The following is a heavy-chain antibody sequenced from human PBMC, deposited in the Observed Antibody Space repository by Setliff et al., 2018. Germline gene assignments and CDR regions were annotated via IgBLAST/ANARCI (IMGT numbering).Heavy chain of an antibody. CDR3: ARDQDFWSGYYRASHYMDV. CDR2: IYYSGST. Sequence: PSETLSLTCAVYGGSFSGYYWSWIRQPPGKGLEWIGSIYYSGSTYYNPSLKSRVTISVDTSKNQFSLKLSSVTAADTAVYYCARDQDFWSGYYRASHYMDVWGKGTTVTVSS. CDR1: GGSFSGYY. V-gene: IGHV4-34*01. J-gene: IGHJ6*03. D-gene: IGHD3-3*01.